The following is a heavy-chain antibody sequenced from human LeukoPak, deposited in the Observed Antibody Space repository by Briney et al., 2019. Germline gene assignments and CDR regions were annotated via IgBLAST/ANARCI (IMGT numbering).Heavy chain of an antibody. Sequence: GGSLRLSCDASGFIFIGYTMNWVRQAPGKGLEWVSCISSSGTNIYYADSVKGRFTISRDNAKNSLYLQMNSLRAEDTAVYYCARAFEDIVVVPASWGQGTLATVSS. CDR3: ARAFEDIVVVPAS. CDR1: GFIFIGYT. V-gene: IGHV3-21*01. J-gene: IGHJ5*02. CDR2: ISSSGTNI. D-gene: IGHD2-2*01.